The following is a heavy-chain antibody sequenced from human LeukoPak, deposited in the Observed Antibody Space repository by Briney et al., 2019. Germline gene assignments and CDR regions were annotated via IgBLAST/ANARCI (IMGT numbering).Heavy chain of an antibody. J-gene: IGHJ4*02. CDR2: ISAYNGNT. CDR3: ARDILMYYDFWSGNQYFDY. D-gene: IGHD3-3*01. Sequence: GASVKVSCKASGYTFTSYGISWVRQAPGQGLEWMGWISAYNGNTNYAQKFQGRVTMTTDTSTSTVYMELRSLRSDDTAVYYCARDILMYYDFWSGNQYFDYWGQGTLVTVSS. CDR1: GYTFTSYG. V-gene: IGHV1-18*01.